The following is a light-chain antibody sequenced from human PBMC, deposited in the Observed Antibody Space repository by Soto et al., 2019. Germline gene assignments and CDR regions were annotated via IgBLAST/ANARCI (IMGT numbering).Light chain of an antibody. J-gene: IGKJ1*01. CDR2: GAS. Sequence: EVVLTQSPGTLSLSPGDRATLSCMASQTISSNYFAWYQQKPGQAPRLLIYGASSRATGIPDRFSGSGYGTDFTLTISRLDPEDFAVYYWQQYTTSPTWTFGQGTKVENK. CDR3: QQYTTSPTWT. CDR1: QTISSNY. V-gene: IGKV3-20*01.